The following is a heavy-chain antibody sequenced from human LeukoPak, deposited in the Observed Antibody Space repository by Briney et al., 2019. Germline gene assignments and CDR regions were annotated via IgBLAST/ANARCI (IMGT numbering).Heavy chain of an antibody. CDR3: ASSTRNSDY. CDR2: IYYSGST. J-gene: IGHJ4*02. D-gene: IGHD2-2*01. V-gene: IGHV4-59*12. Sequence: SETLSLTCTVSGGSISSYYWSWIRQPPGKGLEWIGYIYYSGSTNYNPSLKSRVTISVDRSKNQFSLKLSSVTAADTAVYYRASSTRNSDYWGQGTLVTVSS. CDR1: GGSISSYY.